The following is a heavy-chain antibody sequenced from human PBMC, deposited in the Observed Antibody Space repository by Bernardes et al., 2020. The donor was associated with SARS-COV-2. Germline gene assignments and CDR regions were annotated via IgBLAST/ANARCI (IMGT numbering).Heavy chain of an antibody. J-gene: IGHJ3*02. CDR3: AREGYYDSSGYYHHDAFDI. V-gene: IGHV4-59*02. CDR2: IYYSGST. CDR1: GGSVSSYY. Sequence: SETLSLTCTVSGGSVSSYYWSWIRQPPGKGLEWIGYIYYSGSTNYNPSLKSRVTISVDTSKNQFSLKLSSATAADTAVYYCAREGYYDSSGYYHHDAFDIWGQGTMVTVSS. D-gene: IGHD3-22*01.